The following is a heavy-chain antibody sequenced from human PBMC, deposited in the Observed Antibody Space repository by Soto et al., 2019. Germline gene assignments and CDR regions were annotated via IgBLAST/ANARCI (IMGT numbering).Heavy chain of an antibody. V-gene: IGHV3-72*01. CDR1: GLIFSDYH. CDR3: AMLGGWSGGSSGMDV. Sequence: EVQLVESGGGLVQPGGSLRLSCAASGLIFSDYHMDWVRQAPGKGLEWVGRIRRKANSYTTEYAASAKGRFTISRDDSKNSLYLQMNSLKSEDTAVYYCAMLGGWSGGSSGMDVWGQWTTVTVSS. J-gene: IGHJ6*02. D-gene: IGHD6-19*01. CDR2: IRRKANSYTT.